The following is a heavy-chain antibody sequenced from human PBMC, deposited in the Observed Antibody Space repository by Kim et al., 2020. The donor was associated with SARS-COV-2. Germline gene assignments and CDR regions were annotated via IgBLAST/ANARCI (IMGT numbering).Heavy chain of an antibody. CDR3: ARVGDGVVVPAAMYYYYGMDF. V-gene: IGHV4-59*01. CDR2: IYYSGST. D-gene: IGHD2-2*01. Sequence: SETLSLTCTVSGGSISSYYWSWIRQPPGKGLEWIGYIYYSGSTNYNPSLKRRVTISVDTSKNQFSLKLSSVTAADTAVYYCARVGDGVVVPAAMYYYYGMDFWSQGTTVTGSS. CDR1: GGSISSYY. J-gene: IGHJ6*02.